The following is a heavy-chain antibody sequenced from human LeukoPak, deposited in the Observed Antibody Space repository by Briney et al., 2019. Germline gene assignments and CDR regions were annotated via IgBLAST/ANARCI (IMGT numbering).Heavy chain of an antibody. Sequence: SQTLSLTCTVSGASIRSGGDYWSWIRQHPGKGLEWIGYVYYNGNPYYNPSLKSRVTISVDTSKNQFSLKLSSVTAADTAEYYCARSITMIRGWFDPWGQGTLVTVSS. D-gene: IGHD3-10*01. J-gene: IGHJ5*02. CDR2: VYYNGNP. CDR3: ARSITMIRGWFDP. V-gene: IGHV4-31*03. CDR1: GASIRSGGDY.